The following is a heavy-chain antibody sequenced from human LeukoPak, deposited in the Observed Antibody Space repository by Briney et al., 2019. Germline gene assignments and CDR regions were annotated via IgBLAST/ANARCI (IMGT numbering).Heavy chain of an antibody. CDR2: IYHSGHT. CDR1: GYSITNTYY. CDR3: AREGGQWLTNWFDP. J-gene: IGHJ5*02. V-gene: IGHV4-38-2*02. D-gene: IGHD6-19*01. Sequence: PSETLSLTCTVSGYSITNTYYWGWIRQPPGKGLEWIGNIYHSGHTYYNPSLESRVTVSVDTSKNQFSLRLSSVTAADTAVYYCAREGGQWLTNWFDPWGQGTLVTVSS.